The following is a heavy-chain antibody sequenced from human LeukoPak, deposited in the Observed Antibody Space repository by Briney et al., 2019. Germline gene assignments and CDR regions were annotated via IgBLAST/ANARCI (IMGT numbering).Heavy chain of an antibody. J-gene: IGHJ4*02. CDR3: ARLVVSSWYHEVLLGRDY. D-gene: IGHD6-13*01. V-gene: IGHV4-39*01. Sequence: SETLSLTCTVSGGSISSRPYCWGWIRQPPGKGLEWLGSIYYSWSTYYKPSLKSRVTISVDTTKNQNPLKLSSVTAADTAVYYCARLVVSSWYHEVLLGRDYWGQGTLVTVSS. CDR2: IYYSWST. CDR1: GGSISSRPYC.